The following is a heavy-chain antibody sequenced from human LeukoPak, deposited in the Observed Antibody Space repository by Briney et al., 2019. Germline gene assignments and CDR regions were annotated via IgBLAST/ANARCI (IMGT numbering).Heavy chain of an antibody. CDR1: GYTFTGYY. J-gene: IGHJ5*02. V-gene: IGHV1-18*04. D-gene: IGHD3-3*01. CDR2: ISAYNGNT. Sequence: ASVKVSCKASGYTFTGYYMHWVRQAPGQGLEWMGWISAYNGNTNYAQKLQGRVTMTTDTSTSTAYMELRSLRSDDTAVYYCARDAPRYYDFWSGYYLGDVGLFDPWGQGTLVTVSS. CDR3: ARDAPRYYDFWSGYYLGDVGLFDP.